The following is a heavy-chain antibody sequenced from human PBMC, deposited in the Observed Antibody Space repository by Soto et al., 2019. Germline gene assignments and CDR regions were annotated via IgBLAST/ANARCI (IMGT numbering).Heavy chain of an antibody. D-gene: IGHD2-21*01. CDR2: ITGSGGAM. J-gene: IGHJ4*02. CDR1: GFDFSGSE. Sequence: PGGSLRFSCTASGFDFSGSEMNWFRQAPGKGLEWVAYITGSGGAMFHADSVKGRFSISRDNAKNSLFLEMNNLTADDAGLYYCAKVAPFILGSPFWGQGTLVTVSS. CDR3: AKVAPFILGSPF. V-gene: IGHV3-48*03.